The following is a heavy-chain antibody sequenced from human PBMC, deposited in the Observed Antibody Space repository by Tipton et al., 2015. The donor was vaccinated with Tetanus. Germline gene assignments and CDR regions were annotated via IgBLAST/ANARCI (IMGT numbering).Heavy chain of an antibody. CDR2: IYYSGST. Sequence: TLSLTCTVSGDSPSNGDYYWSWIRQPPGKGLESIGYIYYSGSTYYNPSLKSRATISVDTSKNQFSLRLSSVTAADTAVYYCARDHGITWGGMGYYYGMDVWGQGTTVTVSS. J-gene: IGHJ6*02. CDR1: GDSPSNGDYY. D-gene: IGHD3-16*01. CDR3: ARDHGITWGGMGYYYGMDV. V-gene: IGHV4-30-4*01.